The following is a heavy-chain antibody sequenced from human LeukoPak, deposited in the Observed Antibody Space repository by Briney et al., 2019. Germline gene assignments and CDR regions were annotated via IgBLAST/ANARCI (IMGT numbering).Heavy chain of an antibody. Sequence: PSETQSLTCTVSGGSISSSSYYWGWIRQPPGKGLEWIGSIYYSGSTYYNPSLKSRVTISVDTSKNQFSLKLSSVTAADTAVYYCARLARYCSSTSCHVVDYWGQGTLVTVSS. V-gene: IGHV4-39*01. CDR1: GGSISSSSYY. D-gene: IGHD2-2*01. CDR2: IYYSGST. CDR3: ARLARYCSSTSCHVVDY. J-gene: IGHJ4*02.